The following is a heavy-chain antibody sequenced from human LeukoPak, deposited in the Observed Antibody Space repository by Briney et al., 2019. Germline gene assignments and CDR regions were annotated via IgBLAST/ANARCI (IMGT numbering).Heavy chain of an antibody. CDR1: GGSISTYY. Sequence: PSETLSLTCTVSGGSISTYYWSWIRQPPGKGLEWIGYMDYSGSTNYNPSLKSRVTISVDTSKNQFSLKLSSVTAADTAVYYCAASKWELRPSGAFDIWGQGTMVTVPS. CDR3: AASKWELRPSGAFDI. V-gene: IGHV4-59*01. D-gene: IGHD1-26*01. CDR2: MDYSGST. J-gene: IGHJ3*02.